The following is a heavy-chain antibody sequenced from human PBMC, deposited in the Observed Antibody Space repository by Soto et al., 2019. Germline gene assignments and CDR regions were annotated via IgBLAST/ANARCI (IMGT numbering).Heavy chain of an antibody. Sequence: QVHLEESGPRLVKPSGTLSLTCAVSIDFISSNWWSWVRQPPGKGLEYIGEVYYSGSTHYNPSLQSRVTTSVDQSRTCFSLDLSSVTAADTAVYYCSSQTYSYAWHHWGQGIQLTVSS. V-gene: IGHV4-4*02. CDR2: VYYSGST. J-gene: IGHJ5*02. D-gene: IGHD5-18*01. CDR3: SSQTYSYAWHH. CDR1: IDFISSNW.